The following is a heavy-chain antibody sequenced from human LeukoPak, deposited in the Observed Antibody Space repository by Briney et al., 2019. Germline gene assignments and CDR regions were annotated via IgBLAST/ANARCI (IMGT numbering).Heavy chain of an antibody. V-gene: IGHV4-34*01. Sequence: SETLSLTCAVYGGSFSGYYWSWIRQPPGKGLEWIGEINHSGSTNYNPSLKSRVTISVDTSKDQFSLKLSSVTAADTAVYYCARAWMEWEWLVPGRIDYWGQGTLVTVSS. J-gene: IGHJ4*02. D-gene: IGHD6-19*01. CDR1: GGSFSGYY. CDR2: INHSGST. CDR3: ARAWMEWEWLVPGRIDY.